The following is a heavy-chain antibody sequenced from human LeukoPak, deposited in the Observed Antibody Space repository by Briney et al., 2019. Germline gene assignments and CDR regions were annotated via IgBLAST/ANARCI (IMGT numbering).Heavy chain of an antibody. CDR2: IIPIFGTA. D-gene: IGHD3-22*01. J-gene: IGHJ4*02. Sequence: SVKVSCKASGGTFSSYAISWVRQAPGQGLEWMGRIIPIFGTANYAQKFQGRVTITTDESTSTAYMELSSLRSEDTAVYYCARTYYYDSSGYYYWGQGTLVTVPS. V-gene: IGHV1-69*05. CDR3: ARTYYYDSSGYYY. CDR1: GGTFSSYA.